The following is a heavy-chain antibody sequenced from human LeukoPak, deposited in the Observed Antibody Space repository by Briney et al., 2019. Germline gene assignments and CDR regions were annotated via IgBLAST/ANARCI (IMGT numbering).Heavy chain of an antibody. Sequence: GGSLRLSCAASGFTLGSHAMSWVRQAPGKGLEWVSAISGRGASTNYADSVKGRFTISRDNFKNTLYLQMNSLRAEDTAVYYCAKGYSRSWNAYFDYWGQGTLVTVSS. CDR2: ISGRGAST. J-gene: IGHJ4*02. CDR3: AKGYSRSWNAYFDY. V-gene: IGHV3-23*01. D-gene: IGHD6-13*01. CDR1: GFTLGSHA.